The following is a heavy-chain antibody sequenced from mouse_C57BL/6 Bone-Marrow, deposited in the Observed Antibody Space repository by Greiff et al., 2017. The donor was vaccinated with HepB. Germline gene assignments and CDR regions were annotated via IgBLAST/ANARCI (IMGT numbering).Heavy chain of an antibody. D-gene: IGHD1-1*01. Sequence: QVQLQQSGAELARPGASVKLSCKASGYTFTSYGISWVKQRTGQGLEWIGEIYPRSGNTSYNEKFKGKATLTAEKSSSTAYMELRSLTYEDSAVYFCARDYYYGSSFVWFAYWGQGTLVTVSA. J-gene: IGHJ3*01. CDR2: IYPRSGNT. CDR1: GYTFTSYG. V-gene: IGHV1-81*01. CDR3: ARDYYYGSSFVWFAY.